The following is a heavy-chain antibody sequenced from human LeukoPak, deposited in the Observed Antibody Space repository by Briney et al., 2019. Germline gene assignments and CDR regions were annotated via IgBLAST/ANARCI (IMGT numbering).Heavy chain of an antibody. CDR1: GYSISSGYY. CDR2: IYHSGST. CDR3: ARDRGGSYPFDAFDI. J-gene: IGHJ3*02. V-gene: IGHV4-38-2*02. Sequence: SETLSLTCTVSGYSISSGYYWGWIRQPPGKGLEWIGSIYHSGSTYYNPSLKSRVTISVDTSKNQFSLKLSSVTAADTAVYYCARDRGGSYPFDAFDIWGQGTMVTVSS. D-gene: IGHD1-26*01.